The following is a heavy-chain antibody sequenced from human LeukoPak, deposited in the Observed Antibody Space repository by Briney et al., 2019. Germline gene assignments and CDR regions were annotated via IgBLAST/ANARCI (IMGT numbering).Heavy chain of an antibody. D-gene: IGHD6-13*01. J-gene: IGHJ4*02. CDR2: INPNSGGT. CDR3: ARALPAAGPTFDY. Sequence: ASVKVSCKASGHTFTGYFMHWVRQAPGQGLEWMGWINPNSGGTNYAQKFQGRVTMARDTSISTAYMELSRLRSDDTAVYYCARALPAAGPTFDYWGQGTLVTVSS. V-gene: IGHV1-2*02. CDR1: GHTFTGYF.